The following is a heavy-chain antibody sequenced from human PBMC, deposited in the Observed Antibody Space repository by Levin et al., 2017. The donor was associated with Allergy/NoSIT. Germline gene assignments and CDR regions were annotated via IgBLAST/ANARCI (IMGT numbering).Heavy chain of an antibody. Sequence: GGSLRLSCSASGFPFSSYAMHWVRQAPGKGLEFVSAIKSNGDSTYYADSVKGRFTISRDNSKNTLYLQMSSLRPEDTAVYYCVKGYCNSASCYWGQGTLVTVSS. J-gene: IGHJ4*02. D-gene: IGHD2-2*01. CDR3: VKGYCNSASCY. CDR2: IKSNGDST. CDR1: GFPFSSYA. V-gene: IGHV3-64D*06.